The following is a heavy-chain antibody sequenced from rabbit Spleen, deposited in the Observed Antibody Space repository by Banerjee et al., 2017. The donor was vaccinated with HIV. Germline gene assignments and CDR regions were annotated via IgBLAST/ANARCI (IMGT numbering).Heavy chain of an antibody. CDR3: ARTRSAWDPFNL. D-gene: IGHD4-1*01. CDR2: IYTGSGST. Sequence: QSLEESGGDLVKPGASLTLTCTAAGFSFSSSYFMCWVRQAPGKGLEWIACIYTGSGSTYYASWAKGRFTISKTSSTTVTLQMTSLTAADTATYFCARTRSAWDPFNLWGPGTLVTVS. J-gene: IGHJ4*01. V-gene: IGHV1S40*01. CDR1: GFSFSSSYF.